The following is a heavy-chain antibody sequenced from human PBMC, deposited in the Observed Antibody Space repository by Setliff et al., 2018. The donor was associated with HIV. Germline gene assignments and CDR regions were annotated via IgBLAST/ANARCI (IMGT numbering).Heavy chain of an antibody. V-gene: IGHV1-8*02. J-gene: IGHJ5*02. CDR3: ARQSRDWNWFDP. CDR1: GGTFSSYA. Sequence: GASVKVSCKASGGTFSSYAISWVRQAPGQGLEWMGRMNPNSGNTEYAQQFQGRVTMTRNTSISTAYMELSSLRSEDTAVCYCARQSRDWNWFDPWGQGTLVTVSS. CDR2: MNPNSGNT. D-gene: IGHD2-21*01.